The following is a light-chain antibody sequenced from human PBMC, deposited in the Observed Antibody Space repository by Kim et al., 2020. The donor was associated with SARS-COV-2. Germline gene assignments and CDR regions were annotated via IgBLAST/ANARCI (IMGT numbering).Light chain of an antibody. J-gene: IGLJ6*01. Sequence: SSELTQDPAVSVALGQTVTITCQGDSLRGYYATWFRQKPGQAPILVIYGGKNRPSGIPDRFSGSGSGNTASLTITGAQAEDEADYYCKARNSAGKHVLFGSGTKLTVL. CDR2: GGK. V-gene: IGLV3-19*01. CDR1: SLRGYY. CDR3: KARNSAGKHVL.